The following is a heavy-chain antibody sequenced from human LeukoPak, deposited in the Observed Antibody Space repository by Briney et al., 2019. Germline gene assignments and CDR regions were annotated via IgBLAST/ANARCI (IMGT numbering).Heavy chain of an antibody. J-gene: IGHJ4*02. D-gene: IGHD3-9*01. Sequence: PGGTLRLSCAASGFTFSSYGMRWVRQAPGKGLEWVSAISGSGGSTYYADTLKGRFTISRDNSKNTLYLQMNSLRAEDTAVYYCAKIVESYDILTGYYPDRFDYWGQGTLVTVSS. V-gene: IGHV3-23*01. CDR3: AKIVESYDILTGYYPDRFDY. CDR1: GFTFSSYG. CDR2: ISGSGGST.